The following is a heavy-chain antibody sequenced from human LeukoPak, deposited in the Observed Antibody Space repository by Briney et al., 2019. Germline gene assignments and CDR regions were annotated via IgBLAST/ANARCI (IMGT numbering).Heavy chain of an antibody. CDR1: GFTFSTYG. V-gene: IGHV3-23*01. CDR3: ARLELGYSSSWCFDY. D-gene: IGHD6-13*01. CDR2: IGGSGGGT. J-gene: IGHJ4*02. Sequence: QSGGSLRLSCAASGFTFSTYGMSWVRQAPGKGLEWVSAIGGSGGGTYYADSVKGRFTISRDNAKNSLYLQMNSLRAEDTAVYYCARLELGYSSSWCFDYWGQGTLVTVSS.